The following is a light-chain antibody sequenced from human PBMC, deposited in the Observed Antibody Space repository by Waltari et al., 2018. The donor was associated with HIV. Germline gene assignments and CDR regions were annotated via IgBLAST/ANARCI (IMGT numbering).Light chain of an antibody. Sequence: QTVVTQEPSFSVSPGGTVTLTCGLSSGSVSTNYYPSWYQQTPGQAQRTLIYSTNPRSSGVPDRFSGSILGNKAALTITGAQAYDESDYYCVLYMGSGIWVFGGGTKLTVL. CDR1: SGSVSTNYY. CDR2: STN. J-gene: IGLJ3*02. CDR3: VLYMGSGIWV. V-gene: IGLV8-61*01.